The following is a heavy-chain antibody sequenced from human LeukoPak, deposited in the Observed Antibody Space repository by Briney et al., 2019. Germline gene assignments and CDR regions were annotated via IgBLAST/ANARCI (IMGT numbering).Heavy chain of an antibody. CDR1: VYTFTGYN. V-gene: IGHV1-46*01. CDR2: INPRGGST. CDR3: ANTLRMPAAGTIDY. Sequence: GASVKVSCKPSVYTFTGYNMHSVPQAPGQGLEWMGIINPRGGSTRYAQNLQGRVTMTRDTSTSTVYMELSSLRSEDTAVYYCANTLRMPAAGTIDYWGQGTLVTVSS. J-gene: IGHJ4*02. D-gene: IGHD6-13*01.